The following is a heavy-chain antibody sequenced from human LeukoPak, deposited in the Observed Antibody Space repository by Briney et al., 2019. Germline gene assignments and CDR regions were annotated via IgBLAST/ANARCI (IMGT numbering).Heavy chain of an antibody. CDR3: ARDLRLGYYDSSGFFNRFDP. Sequence: PSQTLSLTCAISGDSVSSNSVTWNWIRQSPSRGLEWLGRTYYRSTWYNDYAVFVKSRITINPDTSKNQFSLQLNSVTPEDTAVYYCARDLRLGYYDSSGFFNRFDPWGQGTLVTVSS. V-gene: IGHV6-1*01. CDR2: TYYRSTWYN. J-gene: IGHJ5*02. CDR1: GDSVSSNSVT. D-gene: IGHD3-22*01.